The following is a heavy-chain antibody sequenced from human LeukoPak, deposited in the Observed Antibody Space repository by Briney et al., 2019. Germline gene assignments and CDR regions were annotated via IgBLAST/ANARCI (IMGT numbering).Heavy chain of an antibody. V-gene: IGHV4-59*11. CDR3: ARGGWESLVV. CDR1: GGSISGHY. CDR2: IYYSGST. J-gene: IGHJ4*02. D-gene: IGHD1-26*01. Sequence: SETLSLTCTVSGGSISGHYWSWIRQPAGKGLEWIGYIYYSGSTNYNPSLKSRVTISVDTSKNQFSLKLSSVTAADTAVYYCARGGWESLVVWGQGTLVTVSS.